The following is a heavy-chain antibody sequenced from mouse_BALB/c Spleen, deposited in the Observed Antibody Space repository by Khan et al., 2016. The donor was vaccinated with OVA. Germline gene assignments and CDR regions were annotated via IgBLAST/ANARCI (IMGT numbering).Heavy chain of an antibody. V-gene: IGHV1-7*01. J-gene: IGHJ2*01. Sequence: QVQLKESGAELAKPGASVKMSCKASGYTFTTYWMHWVKQRPGQGLEWIGYINPTSGYTDYNEKFKDRATLSADISSSTAYMQLSSLTSEDSAVYYCTRDRIDYWGQGTTLTVSS. CDR3: TRDRIDY. CDR1: GYTFTTYW. CDR2: INPTSGYT.